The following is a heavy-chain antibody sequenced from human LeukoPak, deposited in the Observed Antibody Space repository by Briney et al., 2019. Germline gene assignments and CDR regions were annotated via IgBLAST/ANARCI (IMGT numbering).Heavy chain of an antibody. Sequence: ASVKVSCKASGYTFTSYHLHWVRQAPGQGLEWMGIINPSGGSPNYAQKFQGRVTMTRDTSTSTVYMELSSLRSEDTAVYYCARGLTTAGYYYYMDVWGKGTTVTISS. J-gene: IGHJ6*03. CDR2: INPSGGSP. D-gene: IGHD4-17*01. CDR1: GYTFTSYH. CDR3: ARGLTTAGYYYYMDV. V-gene: IGHV1-46*01.